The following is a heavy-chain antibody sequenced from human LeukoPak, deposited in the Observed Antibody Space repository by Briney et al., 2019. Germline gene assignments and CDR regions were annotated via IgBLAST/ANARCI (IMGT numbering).Heavy chain of an antibody. D-gene: IGHD5-24*01. V-gene: IGHV4-4*02. Sequence: PSETLSLTCTVSGDSINSLDLWSWVRQPPGKGLEWIGEMYLSGTTHSNPSVKSRVTISVDTSKNQFSLKLSSVTAADTAVYYCARAHPLRWLQWHDAFDIWGQGTMATVSS. CDR3: ARAHPLRWLQWHDAFDI. CDR2: MYLSGTT. J-gene: IGHJ3*02. CDR1: GDSINSLDL.